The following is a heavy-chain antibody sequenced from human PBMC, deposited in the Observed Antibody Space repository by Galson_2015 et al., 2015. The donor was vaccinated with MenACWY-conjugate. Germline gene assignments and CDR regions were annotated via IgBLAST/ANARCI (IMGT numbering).Heavy chain of an antibody. D-gene: IGHD3-16*01. CDR1: GFIFSNYG. V-gene: IGHV3-23*01. CDR3: AKARDYKPTEDA. CDR2: ISSSGGST. Sequence: SLRLSCAASGFIFSNYGISWVRQAPGKGLEWVSAISSSGGSTYYADSVKGRFTISRDNSKNTVLLQMSSLRADDTAVYYCAKARDYKPTEDA. J-gene: IGHJ3*01.